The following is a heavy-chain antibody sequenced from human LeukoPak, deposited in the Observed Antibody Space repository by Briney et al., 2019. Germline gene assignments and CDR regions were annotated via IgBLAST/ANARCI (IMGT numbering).Heavy chain of an antibody. J-gene: IGHJ6*02. D-gene: IGHD6-6*01. Sequence: PGGSLRLSCAASGFTFSSYGMHWVRQAPGKGLEWVAVISYDGGNKYYADSVKGRFTISRDNSKNTLYLQMNSLRAEDTAVYYCAKSLVRSYYYYGMDVWGQGTTVTVSS. CDR3: AKSLVRSYYYYGMDV. V-gene: IGHV3-30*18. CDR2: ISYDGGNK. CDR1: GFTFSSYG.